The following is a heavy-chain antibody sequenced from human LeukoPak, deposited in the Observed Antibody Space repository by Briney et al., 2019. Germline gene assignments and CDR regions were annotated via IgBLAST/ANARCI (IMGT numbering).Heavy chain of an antibody. V-gene: IGHV5-51*01. D-gene: IGHD3-16*02. CDR1: GYSFTSYW. CDR3: ARQIGHDYVWGNYRYQDY. J-gene: IGHJ4*02. CDR2: IYPGDSDT. Sequence: GESLKISCKGSGYSFTSYWIGWVRQMPGKGLEWMGIIYPGDSDTRYSPSFQGQVTISADKSISTAYLQWSSLKASDTAMYYCARQIGHDYVWGNYRYQDYWGQGTLVTVSS.